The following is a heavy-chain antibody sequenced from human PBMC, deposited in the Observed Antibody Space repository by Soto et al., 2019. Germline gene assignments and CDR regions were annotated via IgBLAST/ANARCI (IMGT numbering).Heavy chain of an antibody. CDR2: IWYDGSNK. V-gene: IGHV3-33*01. D-gene: IGHD6-13*01. Sequence: TGGSLRLSCAAAGLNFSSHGMHWVRQAPGKGLEWVAVIWYDGSNKYYADSVKGRFTISRDNSKNTLYLQMNSLRAEDTAVYYCARDTGYGVVAAAGHFDYWGQGTLVTVSS. CDR1: GLNFSSHG. CDR3: ARDTGYGVVAAAGHFDY. J-gene: IGHJ4*02.